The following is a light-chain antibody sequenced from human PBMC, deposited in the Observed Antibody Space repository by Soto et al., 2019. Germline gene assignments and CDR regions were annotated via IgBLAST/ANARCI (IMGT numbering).Light chain of an antibody. V-gene: IGLV2-14*01. CDR1: SGDIGSYNR. CDR3: SSYTNINTRACV. CDR2: EVT. Sequence: QSALTQPASVSGSPGQSINISCNGTSGDIGSYNRVSWYQQHPGKAPKLIIYEVTDRPSGVCNRFSGSKSGNTASLTISGLQAEDEAEYYCSSYTNINTRACVFGTGTKVTVL. J-gene: IGLJ1*01.